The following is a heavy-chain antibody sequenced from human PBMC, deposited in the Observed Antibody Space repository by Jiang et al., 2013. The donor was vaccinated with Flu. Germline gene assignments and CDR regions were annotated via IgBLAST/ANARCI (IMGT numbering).Heavy chain of an antibody. CDR3: AREGFITKILGDAFDI. CDR2: ISGYNGNT. J-gene: IGHJ3*02. V-gene: IGHV1-18*01. Sequence: WVRQAPGQGLEWMGWISGYNGNTDYAQKFQGRVTMTTDTSTTTAYMELRGLRSDDTAVYYCAREGFITKILGDAFDIWGQGTMVTVSS. D-gene: IGHD3-16*02.